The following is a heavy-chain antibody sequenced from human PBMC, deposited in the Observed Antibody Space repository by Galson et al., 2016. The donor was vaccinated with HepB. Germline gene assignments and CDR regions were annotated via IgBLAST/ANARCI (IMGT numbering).Heavy chain of an antibody. CDR2: INNDGSST. Sequence: SLRLSCAASGFTFSTHWMHWVRQAPGKGLVWVSCINNDGSSTIYADSVKGRFTISRDNAKNTLYLQMNSLGGEDTGVYYCARANCSSPSCSPPHYYYYGMNVWGQGTTVTVS. J-gene: IGHJ6*02. CDR3: ARANCSSPSCSPPHYYYYGMNV. D-gene: IGHD2-2*01. CDR1: GFTFSTHW. V-gene: IGHV3-74*01.